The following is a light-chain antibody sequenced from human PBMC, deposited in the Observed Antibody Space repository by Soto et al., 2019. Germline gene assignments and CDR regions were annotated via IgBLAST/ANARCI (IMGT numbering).Light chain of an antibody. V-gene: IGLV1-40*01. CDR3: QSYDNSLSGVV. J-gene: IGLJ2*01. Sequence: QAVVTQPPSVSGAPGQRIIISCTGSSSNSGAGFDVHWYQHLPGTAPKLLVYDNDNRPSGLPARFSASRSGTSASLAITSLQAADEADYYCQSYDNSLSGVVFGGGTKVTVL. CDR2: DND. CDR1: SSNSGAGFD.